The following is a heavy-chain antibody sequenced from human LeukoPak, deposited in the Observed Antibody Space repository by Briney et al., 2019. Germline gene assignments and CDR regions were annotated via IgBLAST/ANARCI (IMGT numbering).Heavy chain of an antibody. J-gene: IGHJ4*02. V-gene: IGHV3-23*01. CDR2: ISGSGGST. CDR3: AKSSAGFFWSGYYLDY. D-gene: IGHD3-3*01. Sequence: GGSLGLSCAASGFTFSSYAMSWVRQAPGKGLEWVSAISGSGGSTYYADSVKGRFTISRDNSKNTLYLQMNSLRAEDTAVYYCAKSSAGFFWSGYYLDYWGQGTLVTVSS. CDR1: GFTFSSYA.